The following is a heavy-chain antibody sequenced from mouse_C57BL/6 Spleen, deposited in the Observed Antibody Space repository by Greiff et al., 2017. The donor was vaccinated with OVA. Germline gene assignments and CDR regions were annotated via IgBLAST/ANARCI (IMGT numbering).Heavy chain of an antibody. V-gene: IGHV1-55*01. CDR3: ASAIYYYGSEDAMDY. CDR2: IYPGSGST. D-gene: IGHD1-1*01. CDR1: GYTFTSYW. Sequence: QVQLQQPGAELVKPGASVKMSCKASGYTFTSYWITWVKQRPGQGLEWIGDIYPGSGSTNYNEKFKSKATLTVDTSSSTAYMQLSSLTSEDSAVYYCASAIYYYGSEDAMDYWGQGTSVTVSS. J-gene: IGHJ4*01.